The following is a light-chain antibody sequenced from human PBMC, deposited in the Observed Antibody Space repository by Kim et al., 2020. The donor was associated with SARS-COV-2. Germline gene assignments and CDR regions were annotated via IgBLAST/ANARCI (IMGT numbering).Light chain of an antibody. CDR3: QAWDSSTEV. CDR1: KLGDKY. CDR2: QDS. V-gene: IGLV3-1*01. Sequence: SEAPVQTASITCSADKLGDKYACWYQQKPGQSPVLVIYQDSKRPSGIPERFTGSNSGNTATLTISGTQAMDEAYYYCQAWDSSTEVFGGGTQLTVL. J-gene: IGLJ3*02.